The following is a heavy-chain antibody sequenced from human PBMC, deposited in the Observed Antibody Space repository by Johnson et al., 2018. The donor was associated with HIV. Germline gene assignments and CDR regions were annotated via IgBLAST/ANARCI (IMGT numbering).Heavy chain of an antibody. J-gene: IGHJ3*02. CDR3: ARDSTPWGGDYVGYAFDI. Sequence: VQLVESGGGLVQPGGSLRLSCAASGFTFSSYWMSWVRQAPGKGLEWVANIKQDGSEKYYVDSVKGRFTISRDNAKNSLYLLINSLRPEDTAVYYCARDSTPWGGDYVGYAFDIWGQGTMVTVSS. D-gene: IGHD4-17*01. V-gene: IGHV3-7*01. CDR1: GFTFSSYW. CDR2: IKQDGSEK.